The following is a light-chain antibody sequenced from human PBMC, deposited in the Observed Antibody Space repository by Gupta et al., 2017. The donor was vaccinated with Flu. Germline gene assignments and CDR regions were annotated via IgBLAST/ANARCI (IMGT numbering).Light chain of an antibody. CDR3: VLYMGGDYWV. Sequence: QTVVRQYPSFLVSPAGLVTLSCGLSSGSVSTSYYPSWYQQTQGQAPLTLYDSTTTRSPGVPDRFSGNMVGNKAALTITEDQADDESNYYCVLYMGGDYWVVGGGTKPTV. CDR2: STT. CDR1: SGSVSTSYY. V-gene: IGLV8-61*01. J-gene: IGLJ3*02.